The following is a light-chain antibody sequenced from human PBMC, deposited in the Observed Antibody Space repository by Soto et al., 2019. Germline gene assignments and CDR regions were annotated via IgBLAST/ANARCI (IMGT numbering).Light chain of an antibody. CDR3: AAWDDSLSGLE. J-gene: IGLJ2*01. V-gene: IGLV1-47*01. CDR2: NNN. CDR1: SSNIGSNY. Sequence: QSVLTQPPSASGTPGQRVTISCSGSSSNIGSNYVYWYQQLPGTAPKLLIYNNNQRPSGVPDRFSGSKSGTSASLAISGLRSEDEADYYCAAWDDSLSGLEFGGGTKLTVL.